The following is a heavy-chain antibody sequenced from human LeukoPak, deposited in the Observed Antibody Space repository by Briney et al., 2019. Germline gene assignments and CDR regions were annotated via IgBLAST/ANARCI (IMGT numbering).Heavy chain of an antibody. V-gene: IGHV3-74*01. CDR2: INSDGSST. D-gene: IGHD3-22*01. Sequence: PGGSLRLSCAASGFTFSTYWMHWVRQAPGKGLVWVSRINSDGSSTSYADSVKGRFTISRDNAKNTVYLQMSSLRAEDTAVYYCARVAYDSSGYYYVYFDYWGQGTLVTVSS. CDR3: ARVAYDSSGYYYVYFDY. CDR1: GFTFSTYW. J-gene: IGHJ4*02.